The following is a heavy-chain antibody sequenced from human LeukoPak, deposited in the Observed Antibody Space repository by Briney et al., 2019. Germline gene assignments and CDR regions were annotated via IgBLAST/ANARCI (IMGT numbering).Heavy chain of an antibody. J-gene: IGHJ3*01. CDR1: GLSLGNYA. Sequence: GGSLRLSCAASGLSLGNYAMSWVRQAPGKGLEWVSVISGSGLVTFYADSVQGRFTISRDGSKTLYFLQMNSLRGEDTAVYYCAKATTVVTLDNAFDLWGPGTLVTVSS. V-gene: IGHV3-23*01. CDR3: AKATTVVTLDNAFDL. CDR2: ISGSGLVT. D-gene: IGHD4-23*01.